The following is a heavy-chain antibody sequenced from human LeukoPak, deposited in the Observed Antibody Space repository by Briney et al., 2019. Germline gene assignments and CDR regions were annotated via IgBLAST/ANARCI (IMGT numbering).Heavy chain of an antibody. Sequence: GGSLRLSCAASGFTFSSYAMHWVRQAPGKGLEWVAVISYDGSNKYYADSVKGRFTISRDKSENTLYLQMKSLRAEDTAVYYCARSELGIPDYWGQGTLVTVSS. CDR1: GFTFSSYA. CDR3: ARSELGIPDY. D-gene: IGHD7-27*01. J-gene: IGHJ4*02. V-gene: IGHV3-30*14. CDR2: ISYDGSNK.